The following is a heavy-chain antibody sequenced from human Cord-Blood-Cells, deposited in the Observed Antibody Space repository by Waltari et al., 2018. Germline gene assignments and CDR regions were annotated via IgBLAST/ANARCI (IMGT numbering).Heavy chain of an antibody. Sequence: QVQLVQSGAEVKKPGSSVKVSCKASGGTFSSYAIRWVRQAPGQGLEWMGRIIPILGIANYAQKFQGRVTITADKSTSTAYMELSSLRSEDTAVYYCARGYSYGFWGDYWGQGTLVTVSS. J-gene: IGHJ4*02. D-gene: IGHD5-18*01. CDR2: IIPILGIA. CDR1: GGTFSSYA. V-gene: IGHV1-69*09. CDR3: ARGYSYGFWGDY.